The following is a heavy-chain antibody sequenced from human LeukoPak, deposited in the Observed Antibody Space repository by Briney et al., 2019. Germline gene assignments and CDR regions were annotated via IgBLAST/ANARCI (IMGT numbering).Heavy chain of an antibody. Sequence: PSETLSLTCIVSGGSISSYYWSWIRQLPGKGLEWLGYIYYTGNSNYNPSLESRVTMSLDTSTNQFSLRLSSVTAADTAVYYCARRYTNSWFFDYWGQGALVTVSS. CDR1: GGSISSYY. D-gene: IGHD2-2*02. J-gene: IGHJ4*02. V-gene: IGHV4-59*08. CDR3: ARRYTNSWFFDY. CDR2: IYYTGNS.